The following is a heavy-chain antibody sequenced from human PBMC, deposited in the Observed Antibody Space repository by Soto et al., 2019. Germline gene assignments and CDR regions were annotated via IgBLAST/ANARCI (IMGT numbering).Heavy chain of an antibody. CDR2: IFYTGST. D-gene: IGHD1-1*01. V-gene: IGHV4-59*08. CDR1: DGSIGSYC. Sequence: SETLSLTCTVSDGSIGSYCWGWVRQPPGKGLEWIGYIFYTGSTNYNPSLKRRVTISVDTSKNQFSLKLSSVTAADTAVYYCARHYPIGNNWNYFDYWGQGTLVTVSS. J-gene: IGHJ4*02. CDR3: ARHYPIGNNWNYFDY.